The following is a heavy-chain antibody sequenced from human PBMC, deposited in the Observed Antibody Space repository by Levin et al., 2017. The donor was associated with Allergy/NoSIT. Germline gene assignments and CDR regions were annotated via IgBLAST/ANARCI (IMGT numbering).Heavy chain of an antibody. CDR3: AGTTGGRYYYYYYMDV. V-gene: IGHV4-59*08. J-gene: IGHJ6*03. CDR1: GGSISSYY. CDR2: IYYSGST. Sequence: SQTLSLTCTVSGGSISSYYWSWIRQPPGKGLEWIGYIYYSGSTNYNPSLKSRVTISVDTYKNQFSLKLSSVTAADTAVYYCAGTTGGRYYYYYYMDVWGKGTTVTVSS. D-gene: IGHD1-1*01.